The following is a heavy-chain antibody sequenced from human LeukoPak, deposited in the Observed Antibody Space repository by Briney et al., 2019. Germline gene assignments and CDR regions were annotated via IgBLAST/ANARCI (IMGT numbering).Heavy chain of an antibody. CDR2: INPNSGGT. J-gene: IGHJ4*02. CDR3: ARTLQSGYDPTIDY. V-gene: IGHV1-2*02. CDR1: VYTFTGYY. D-gene: IGHD5-12*01. Sequence: GASVKVSCKASVYTFTGYYMHWVRQAPGQGREWMGWINPNSGGTNYAQKFQGRVTMTRDTSISTAYMELSRLRSDDTAVYYCARTLQSGYDPTIDYWGQGTLVTVSS.